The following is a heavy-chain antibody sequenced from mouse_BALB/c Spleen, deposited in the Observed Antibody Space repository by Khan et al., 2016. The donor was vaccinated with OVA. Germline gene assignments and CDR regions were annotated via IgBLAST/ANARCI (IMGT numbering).Heavy chain of an antibody. V-gene: IGHV1-4*01. CDR1: GYTFTSHT. CDR3: ARRTTEYALDY. D-gene: IGHD2-14*01. Sequence: QVRLQQSGAEVARPGASVKMSCKASGYTFTSHTMHWVKQRPGQGLEWIGYINPRSDYTQYNQKFNDKATLTADISSSTAYMQLSSLTSEDSAVYYCARRTTEYALDYWGQGTSVTVSS. J-gene: IGHJ4*01. CDR2: INPRSDYT.